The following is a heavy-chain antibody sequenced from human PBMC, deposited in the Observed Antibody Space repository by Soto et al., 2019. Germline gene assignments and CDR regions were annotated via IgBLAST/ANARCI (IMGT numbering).Heavy chain of an antibody. CDR1: GGSISSGDYY. CDR3: ARERPDGCRLDP. V-gene: IGHV4-30-4*01. Sequence: PSETLSLTCTVSGGSISSGDYYWSWIRQPPGKGLEWIGYIYYSGSTYYNPSLMSRVTISVDTSKNQFSLKLSSVTAADTAVYYCARERPDGCRLDPWGQGTLVTVSS. J-gene: IGHJ5*02. D-gene: IGHD6-19*01. CDR2: IYYSGST.